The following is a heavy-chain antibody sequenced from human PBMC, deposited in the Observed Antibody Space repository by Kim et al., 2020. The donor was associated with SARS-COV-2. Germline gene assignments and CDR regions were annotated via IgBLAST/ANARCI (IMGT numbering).Heavy chain of an antibody. J-gene: IGHJ6*02. Sequence: GGSLRLSCAASGFRFEDYAMQWVRQVPGKGLEWISLISADGTNTNYADSVKGRFTVSRDNNKNSLYLQMNSLRKEDTAFYYCAKDICSSTSCPYYYYYGMDVWGQGTKVIVSS. CDR2: ISADGTNT. CDR3: AKDICSSTSCPYYYYYGMDV. CDR1: GFRFEDYA. V-gene: IGHV3-43*02. D-gene: IGHD2-2*01.